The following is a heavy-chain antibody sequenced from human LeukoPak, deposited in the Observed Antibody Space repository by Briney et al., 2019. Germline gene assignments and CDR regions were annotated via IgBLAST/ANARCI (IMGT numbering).Heavy chain of an antibody. V-gene: IGHV3-21*01. CDR1: GFTFSSYT. D-gene: IGHD3-9*01. Sequence: PGGSLRLSCAASGFTFSSYTMNWVRQAPGKGLEWVSSISISSTYMYYADSVKGRFTISRDNAKDSLYLQMNSLRAEDTAVYYCAKDPGLRYFDWSLRDWGQGTLVTVSS. CDR3: AKDPGLRYFDWSLRD. CDR2: ISISSTYM. J-gene: IGHJ4*02.